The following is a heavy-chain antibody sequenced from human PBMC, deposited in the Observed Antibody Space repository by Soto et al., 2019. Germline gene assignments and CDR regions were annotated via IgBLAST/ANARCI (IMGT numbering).Heavy chain of an antibody. Sequence: GGSLRLSCAASGFTFSSYAMHWVRQAPGKGLEWVAFISYDGSNKYYADSVKGRFTISRDNSKNTLYLQMNSLRAEDTAVYYCARDPRNYDYVWGSYRYTGPVDYWGQGTLVTVSS. CDR3: ARDPRNYDYVWGSYRYTGPVDY. D-gene: IGHD3-16*02. J-gene: IGHJ4*02. V-gene: IGHV3-30-3*01. CDR1: GFTFSSYA. CDR2: ISYDGSNK.